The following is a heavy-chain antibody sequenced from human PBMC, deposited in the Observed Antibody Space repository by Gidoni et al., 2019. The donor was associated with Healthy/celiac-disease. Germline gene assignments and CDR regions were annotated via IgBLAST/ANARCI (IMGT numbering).Heavy chain of an antibody. D-gene: IGHD4-17*01. CDR1: VFPFCSYS. V-gene: IGHV3-48*02. CDR2: ISSSSSTI. CDR3: ASVESYGDPNAFDI. J-gene: IGHJ3*02. Sequence: EVQLLESGGGLVQPGGSLRLSWAASVFPFCSYSMNWVRQAPGKGLEWVSYISSSSSTIYYADSVKGRFTISRDNAKNSLYLQMNSLRDEDTAVYYCASVESYGDPNAFDIWGQGTMVTVSS.